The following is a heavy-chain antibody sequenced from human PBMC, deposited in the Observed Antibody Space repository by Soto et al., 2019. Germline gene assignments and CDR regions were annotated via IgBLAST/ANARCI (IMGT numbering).Heavy chain of an antibody. CDR2: VIPTQRTT. Sequence: QVQLVQSGAEVKKPGTSVRVSCKASGDTFIGYSISWVRQAPGQGLEWMGWVIPTQRTTKYAQRFQGRVTMSVDQCASTTYMELSSLRPEDTALYYCVIDRLIVAGSVVRMDVWGQGTTVTVSS. CDR3: VIDRLIVAGSVVRMDV. J-gene: IGHJ6*02. CDR1: GDTFIGYS. D-gene: IGHD6-13*01. V-gene: IGHV1-69*01.